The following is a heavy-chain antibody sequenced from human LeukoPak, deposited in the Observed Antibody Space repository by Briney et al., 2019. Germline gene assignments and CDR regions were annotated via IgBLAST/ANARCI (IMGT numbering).Heavy chain of an antibody. Sequence: PSETLSLTCTVSGGSISSSSYYWGWIRQPPGKGLEWIGSIYYSGSTYYNPSLKSRVTISVDTSKNQFSLKLSSVTAADTAVYYCARKRGYSYGYVYWGQGTLVTVSS. CDR2: IYYSGST. CDR1: GGSISSSSYY. J-gene: IGHJ4*02. CDR3: ARKRGYSYGYVY. V-gene: IGHV4-39*07. D-gene: IGHD5-18*01.